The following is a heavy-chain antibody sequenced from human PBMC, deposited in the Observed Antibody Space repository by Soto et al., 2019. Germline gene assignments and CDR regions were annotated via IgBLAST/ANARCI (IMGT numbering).Heavy chain of an antibody. CDR1: GYTFTVYY. CDR3: ARGAGRDYYYYYYMDG. Sequence: GASVKVSCKSSGYTFTVYYIHGVRQAPGQGLEWMGWINPNSGGTNYAQKFQGWVTMTRDTSISTAYMELSRLRSDDTAVYYCARGAGRDYYYYYYMDGWGKGTTVTVSS. J-gene: IGHJ6*03. V-gene: IGHV1-2*04. CDR2: INPNSGGT. D-gene: IGHD1-26*01.